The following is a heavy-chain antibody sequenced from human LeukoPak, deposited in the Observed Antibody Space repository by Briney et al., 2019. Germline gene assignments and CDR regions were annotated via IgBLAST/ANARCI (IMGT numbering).Heavy chain of an antibody. Sequence: ASVTVSCKASGYTFTSYYMHWVRQAPGQGREWMGIINPSGGSTSYAQKFQGRVTMTRDTSTSTVYMELSSLRSEDTAVYYCARDFPSKVRGVRAENWFDPWGQGTLVTVSS. CDR1: GYTFTSYY. CDR3: ARDFPSKVRGVRAENWFDP. V-gene: IGHV1-46*01. CDR2: INPSGGST. J-gene: IGHJ5*02. D-gene: IGHD3-10*01.